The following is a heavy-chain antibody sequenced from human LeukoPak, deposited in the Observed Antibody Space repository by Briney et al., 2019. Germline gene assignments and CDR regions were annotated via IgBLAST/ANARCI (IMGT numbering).Heavy chain of an antibody. J-gene: IGHJ4*02. CDR2: IDPSDSYT. Sequence: GASLQISCKGSGYPFTSYWISWVRQLPGKGLEWMGRIDPSDSYTNYSPSFQGHVTISADKSISTAYLQWSSLKASDTAMYYCARRAGVGPNFDYWGQGTLVTVSS. CDR1: GYPFTSYW. V-gene: IGHV5-10-1*01. CDR3: ARRAGVGPNFDY. D-gene: IGHD1-26*01.